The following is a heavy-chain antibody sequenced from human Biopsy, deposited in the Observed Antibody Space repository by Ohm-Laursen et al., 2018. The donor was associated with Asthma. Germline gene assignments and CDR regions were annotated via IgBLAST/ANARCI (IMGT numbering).Heavy chain of an antibody. CDR1: GYSLTDLS. J-gene: IGHJ4*02. CDR2: HDHEEGGT. V-gene: IGHV1-24*01. Sequence: ASVTVSCNLSGYSLTDLSMHWVRQAPGQGLEWMGGHDHEEGGTVNARRFQGRVTMTEDTSTDTAYMELSSLSSDDTAVYYCAPDFPKDYVRYNFQFWGQGTLVTVSS. CDR3: APDFPKDYVRYNFQF. D-gene: IGHD4-17*01.